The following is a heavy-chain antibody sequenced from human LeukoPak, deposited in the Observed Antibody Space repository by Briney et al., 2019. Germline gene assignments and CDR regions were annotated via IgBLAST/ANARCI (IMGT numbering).Heavy chain of an antibody. J-gene: IGHJ4*02. CDR2: IRSDGSDK. V-gene: IGHV3-30*02. CDR3: VKDTPTTGYHLDS. CDR1: GFTLRGHG. Sequence: GGSLRLSCAASGFTLRGHGMHWVRQAPGKGLEWVAFIRSDGSDKSYADSVKGRFTISRDNSENKLYLQINSLRVEDTAVYYCVKDTPTTGYHLDSWGQGTLVTASS. D-gene: IGHD1-1*01.